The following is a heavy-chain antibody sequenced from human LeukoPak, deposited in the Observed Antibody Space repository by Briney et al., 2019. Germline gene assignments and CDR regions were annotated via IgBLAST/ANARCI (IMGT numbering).Heavy chain of an antibody. V-gene: IGHV4-59*11. Sequence: SETLSLTCTVSGGSISSHYWSWIRQPPGKGLEWIGYIYYSGSTNYNPSLKSRVTISVDTSKNQFSLKLSSVTAADTAVYYCARVPRYYDFWSGYYFASGDYYYYMDVWGKGTTVTVSS. CDR2: IYYSGST. CDR3: ARVPRYYDFWSGYYFASGDYYYYMDV. CDR1: GGSISSHY. D-gene: IGHD3-3*01. J-gene: IGHJ6*03.